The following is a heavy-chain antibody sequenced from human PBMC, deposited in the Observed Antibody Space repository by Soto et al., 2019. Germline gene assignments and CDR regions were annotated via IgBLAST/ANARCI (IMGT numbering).Heavy chain of an antibody. CDR2: ISFDGNNK. D-gene: IGHD4-4*01. CDR3: AKDRYTVTTCDY. V-gene: IGHV3-30*18. Sequence: SCTASGFAFSNYGMHWVRQAPGKGLEWVSAISFDGNNKYYADSVEGRFTISRDNSKDTLYLQMNSLRTDDTAVYYCAKDRYTVTTCDYWGQGTLVTVSS. J-gene: IGHJ4*02. CDR1: GFAFSNYG.